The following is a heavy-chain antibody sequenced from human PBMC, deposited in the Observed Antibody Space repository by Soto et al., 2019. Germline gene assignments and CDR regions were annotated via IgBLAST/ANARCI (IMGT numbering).Heavy chain of an antibody. CDR2: IYYSGST. CDR3: ARHLADYYYYMDV. CDR1: GGSLSSSSYY. J-gene: IGHJ6*03. Sequence: SETLSLTCTVSGGSLSSSSYYWGWIRQPPGKGLEWIGSIYYSGSTYYNPSLKSRVTISVDTSKNQFSLKLSSVTAADTAVYYCARHLADYYYYMDVWGKGTTVTVSS. V-gene: IGHV4-39*01. D-gene: IGHD3-16*01.